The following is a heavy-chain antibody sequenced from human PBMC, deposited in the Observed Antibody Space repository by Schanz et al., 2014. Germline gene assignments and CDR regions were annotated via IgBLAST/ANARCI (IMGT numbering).Heavy chain of an antibody. D-gene: IGHD1-1*01. CDR3: ARDGVAATTDFEY. V-gene: IGHV3-21*06. Sequence: EVQLVESGGGLVKPGGSLRLSCTASGFSFDSYMNWVRQSPGKGLEWVAFLSFDSRHIYYADSVKGRFTISRDNAKSSLHLQMTTLGADDTAVYYCARDGVAATTDFEYWGQGALVTVSS. CDR1: GFSFDSY. CDR2: LSFDSRHI. J-gene: IGHJ4*02.